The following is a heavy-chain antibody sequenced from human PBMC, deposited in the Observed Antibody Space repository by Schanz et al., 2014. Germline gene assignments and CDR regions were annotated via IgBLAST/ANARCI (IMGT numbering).Heavy chain of an antibody. CDR3: AKVAPAATYLDS. CDR1: GFTFSDYY. V-gene: IGHV3-11*01. J-gene: IGHJ4*02. CDR2: ISDSGDST. Sequence: QVQLVDSGGGLVKPGGSLRLSCAASGFTFSDYYMTWFRQAPGKGLEWVTDISDSGDSTHYADSVKGRFTISRDNAKNSLFLQMNSLSAEDTAVYYCAKVAPAATYLDSWGLGTLVTVSS. D-gene: IGHD2-2*01.